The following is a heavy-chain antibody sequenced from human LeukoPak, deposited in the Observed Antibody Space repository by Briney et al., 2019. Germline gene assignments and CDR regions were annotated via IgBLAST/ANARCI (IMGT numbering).Heavy chain of an antibody. V-gene: IGHV1-69*06. CDR3: ARRGGPATTVTRYYYRDV. CDR1: VGTFSSYA. CDR2: IFSIFGTA. D-gene: IGHD4-17*01. J-gene: IGHJ6*03. Sequence: ASVQVSCKASVGTFSSYAISWVRQAPGQGLEWMGGIFSIFGTANYAQKFQGRVTITAYKCTSTAYMEQSSLRSEDTAVYYCARRGGPATTVTRYYYRDVWGKGTTVTVSS.